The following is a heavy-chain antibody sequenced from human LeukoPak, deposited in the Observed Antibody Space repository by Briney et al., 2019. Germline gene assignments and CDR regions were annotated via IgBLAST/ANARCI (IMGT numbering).Heavy chain of an antibody. CDR3: AKDGDSSGYYYAGFDY. CDR2: ISGSGGST. CDR1: GFTFSRYA. D-gene: IGHD3-22*01. J-gene: IGHJ4*02. V-gene: IGHV3-23*01. Sequence: PGGSLRLSCAASGFTFSRYAMSWVRQAPGKGLEWVSAISGSGGSTYYADSVKGRFTISRDNSKNTLYLQMNSLRAEDTAVYYCAKDGDSSGYYYAGFDYWGQGTLVTVSS.